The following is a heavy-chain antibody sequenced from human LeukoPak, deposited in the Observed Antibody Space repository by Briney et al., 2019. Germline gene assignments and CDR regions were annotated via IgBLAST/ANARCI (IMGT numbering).Heavy chain of an antibody. CDR3: ARSYCSSTSCRPHFDY. J-gene: IGHJ4*02. CDR1: GFTFSSYS. V-gene: IGHV3-48*01. D-gene: IGHD2-2*01. CDR2: ISSSSSTI. Sequence: PGGSLRLSCAASGFTFSSYSMNWVRQAPGKGLEWVSYISSSSSTIYYADSVKGRFTISRDNAKNSLYLQMTSLRAEDTAVYHCARSYCSSTSCRPHFDYWGQGTLVTVSS.